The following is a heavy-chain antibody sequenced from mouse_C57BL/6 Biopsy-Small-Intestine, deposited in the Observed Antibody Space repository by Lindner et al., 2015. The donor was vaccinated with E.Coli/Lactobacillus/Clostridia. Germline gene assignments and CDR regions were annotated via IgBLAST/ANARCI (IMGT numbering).Heavy chain of an antibody. CDR1: GGSFSSYT. D-gene: IGHD2-3*01. J-gene: IGHJ1*01. V-gene: IGHV1-4*01. Sequence: SVKVSCKASGGSFSSYTFSWVRQAPGQGLEWMGRIMTMFHLTKSAQTFQGRVTITADTSTSTVYMELSSLRSDDSAVYYCVKDEAVTGYYFEQWGPGTLVTVSS. CDR3: VKDEAVTGYYFEQ. CDR2: IMTMFHLT.